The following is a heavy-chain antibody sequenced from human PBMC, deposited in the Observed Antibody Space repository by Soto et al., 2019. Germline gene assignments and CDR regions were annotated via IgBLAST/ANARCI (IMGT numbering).Heavy chain of an antibody. CDR2: IIPIFGTA. V-gene: IGHV1-69*01. CDR1: GGTFSSYA. CDR3: ARHHYYDSSGYYCYFDY. J-gene: IGHJ4*02. D-gene: IGHD3-22*01. Sequence: QVQLVQSGAEVKKPGSSVKVSCKASGGTFSSYAISWVRQAPGQGLEWMGGIIPIFGTANYAQKFQGRVTITADESTSTAYMELSSLRSEDTAVYFCARHHYYDSSGYYCYFDYWGQGTLVTVSS.